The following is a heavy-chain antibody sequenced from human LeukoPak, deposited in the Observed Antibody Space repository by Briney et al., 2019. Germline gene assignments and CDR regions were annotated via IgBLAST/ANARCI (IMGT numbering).Heavy chain of an antibody. D-gene: IGHD2-15*01. V-gene: IGHV3-7*01. CDR2: INQDGSEK. J-gene: IGHJ4*02. CDR1: GFTFKTYW. Sequence: PGGSLRLSCAASGFTFKTYWTSWVRQAPGKGLEWVANINQDGSEKYYVDSVKGRFTISRDNDKNSLYLQMNSLRAEDTAVYYCARERYCSSGNCYSDYWGQGTLVTVSS. CDR3: ARERYCSSGNCYSDY.